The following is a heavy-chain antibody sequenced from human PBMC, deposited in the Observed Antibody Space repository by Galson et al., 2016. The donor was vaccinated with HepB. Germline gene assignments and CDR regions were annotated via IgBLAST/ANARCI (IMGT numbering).Heavy chain of an antibody. D-gene: IGHD5-12*01. CDR3: VKGWSGGGYYSFDY. CDR1: GFTFSNNG. J-gene: IGHJ4*02. CDR2: ISADGGST. Sequence: SLRLSCAASGFTFSNNGMHWVRQAPGKGLEWVSIISADGGSTHYADSLKGRFTISRDNAKNTLYLQMNRLRAEDTAVYFCVKGWSGGGYYSFDYWGQGALVTVSS. V-gene: IGHV3-23*01.